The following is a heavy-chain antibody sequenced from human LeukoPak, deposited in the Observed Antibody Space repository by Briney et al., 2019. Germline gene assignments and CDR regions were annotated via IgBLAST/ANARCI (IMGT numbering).Heavy chain of an antibody. D-gene: IGHD1-26*01. CDR1: GDSISGGTYL. Sequence: PSETLSLTCTVSGDSISGGTYLWAWIRQPPGKGVEWIGITSYIFTTYYNPSLNRRVTISLDTSKHQFSLKLTSVTAADTAVYYCARSYSGTGYYYSGMDVWGQGTTVTVSS. V-gene: IGHV4-39*07. CDR3: ARSYSGTGYYYSGMDV. CDR2: TSYIFTT. J-gene: IGHJ6*02.